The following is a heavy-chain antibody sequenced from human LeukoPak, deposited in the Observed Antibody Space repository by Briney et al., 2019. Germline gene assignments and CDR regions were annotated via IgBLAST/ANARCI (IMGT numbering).Heavy chain of an antibody. Sequence: GGSLRLSCAASGFTFSGSAMHWVRQASGKGLEWVGRIRSKANHYATAYAASVKGRFTVSRDDSKNTAYLQMNNLRVEDTAIYYCATDSYVSGSYYRLFYWGQGTLVTVSS. V-gene: IGHV3-73*01. CDR2: IRSKANHYAT. D-gene: IGHD3-10*01. J-gene: IGHJ4*02. CDR3: ATDSYVSGSYYRLFY. CDR1: GFTFSGSA.